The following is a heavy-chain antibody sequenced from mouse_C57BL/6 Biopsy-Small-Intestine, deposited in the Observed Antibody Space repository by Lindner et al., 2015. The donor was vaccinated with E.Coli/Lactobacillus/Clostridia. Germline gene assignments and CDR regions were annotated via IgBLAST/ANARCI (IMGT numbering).Heavy chain of an antibody. Sequence: VQLQESGGGLVKPGGSLKLSCAASGFTFSDYGMHWVRQAPGKGLEWVAYISSGSNTIYYADTVKGRFTISRDNAKNTLFLQMTSLRSEDTAMYYCARRGITTVENYFDYWGQGTTLTVSS. CDR3: ARRGITTVENYFDY. CDR1: GFTFSDYG. V-gene: IGHV5-17*01. D-gene: IGHD1-1*01. J-gene: IGHJ2*01. CDR2: ISSGSNTI.